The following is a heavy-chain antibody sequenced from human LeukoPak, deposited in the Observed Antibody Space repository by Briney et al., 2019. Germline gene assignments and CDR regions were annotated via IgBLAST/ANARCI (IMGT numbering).Heavy chain of an antibody. J-gene: IGHJ4*02. CDR1: GFTFGDYA. Sequence: PGGSLRLSCTASGFTFGDYAMSWFRQAPGKGLEWVGFIRSKAYGGTTEYAASVKGRFTISRDDSKSIAYLQMNSLKTEDTAVYYCTRELGYCSGGSCYEEEYFDYWGQGTLVTVSS. CDR3: TRELGYCSGGSCYEEEYFDY. CDR2: IRSKAYGGTT. D-gene: IGHD2-15*01. V-gene: IGHV3-49*03.